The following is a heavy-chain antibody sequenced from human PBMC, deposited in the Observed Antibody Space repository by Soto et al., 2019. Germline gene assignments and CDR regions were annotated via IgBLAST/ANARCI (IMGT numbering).Heavy chain of an antibody. V-gene: IGHV1-2*02. CDR2: VNPKRGGT. Sequence: ASVKVSCKTYGYTFSNYFLHWVRQAPGQGPEWMGFVNPKRGGTEYAQKFQGRVTMTRDTSINTVYLDLSRLTSDDTAIYYCAKEFTVAGNYGMDVWGQGTTVTVSS. D-gene: IGHD6-19*01. J-gene: IGHJ6*02. CDR1: GYTFSNYF. CDR3: AKEFTVAGNYGMDV.